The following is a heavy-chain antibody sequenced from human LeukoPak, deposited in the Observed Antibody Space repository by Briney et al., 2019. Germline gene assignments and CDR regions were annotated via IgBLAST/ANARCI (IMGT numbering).Heavy chain of an antibody. J-gene: IGHJ3*02. D-gene: IGHD1-26*01. CDR2: IYYSGST. V-gene: IGHV4-59*01. CDR1: GGSISSYY. Sequence: SETLSLTCTVSGGSISSYYWSWIRQPPGKGLEWIGYIYYSGSTNYNPSLKSRVTISVDTSKNQFSLKLSSVTAADTAVYYCASENSGSYYAFDIWGRGTMVTVSS. CDR3: ASENSGSYYAFDI.